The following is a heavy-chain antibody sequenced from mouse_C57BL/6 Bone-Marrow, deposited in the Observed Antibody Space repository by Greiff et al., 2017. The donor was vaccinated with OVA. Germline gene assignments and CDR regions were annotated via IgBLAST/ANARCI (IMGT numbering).Heavy chain of an antibody. CDR1: EYDFPSHY. V-gene: IGHV5-2*01. CDR3: ARRRYGSCYFDN. J-gene: IGHJ2*01. D-gene: IGHD1-1*01. CDR2: INTDGGST. Sequence: EVQLLQSGGGLVQPGDSLKLSCESTEYDFPSHYMSWVRKTPEHSLEWVAAINTDGGSTYYPDTLQRRFILSRDHSTKTLYLQMSSLRSEDTALYYCARRRYGSCYFDNWGQGTTRTVSS.